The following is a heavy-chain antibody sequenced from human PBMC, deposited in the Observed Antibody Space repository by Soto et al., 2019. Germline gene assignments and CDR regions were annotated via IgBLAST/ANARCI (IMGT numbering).Heavy chain of an antibody. J-gene: IGHJ5*02. CDR1: GGSISSGGYS. CDR3: ARGKMTTVTTTNWFDP. D-gene: IGHD4-17*01. Sequence: SETLSLTCAVSGGSISSGGYSWSWIRRPPGKGLEWIGYIYHSGSTYYNPSLKSRVTISVDRSKNQFSLKLSSVTAADTAVYYCARGKMTTVTTTNWFDPWGQGTLVTVSS. V-gene: IGHV4-30-2*01. CDR2: IYHSGST.